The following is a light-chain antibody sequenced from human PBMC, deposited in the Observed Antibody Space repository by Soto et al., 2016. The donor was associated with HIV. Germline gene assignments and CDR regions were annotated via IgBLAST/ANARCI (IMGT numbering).Light chain of an antibody. J-gene: IGLJ2*01. V-gene: IGLV3-19*01. CDR2: GDN. Sequence: SSELTQDPAVSVALGQTVGITCQGDSLGVHYAIWYQQKPGQAPVLILYGDNNRPSGIPGRFSGSSSGNTASLTITGAQAEDEADYFCSSRDNTGYHVLFGGGTNLTVL. CDR3: SSRDNTGYHVL. CDR1: SLGVHY.